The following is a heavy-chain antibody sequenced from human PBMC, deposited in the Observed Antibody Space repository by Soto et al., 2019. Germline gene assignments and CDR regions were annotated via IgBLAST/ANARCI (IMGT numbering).Heavy chain of an antibody. D-gene: IGHD3-3*01. V-gene: IGHV1-69*01. CDR1: GGTFSSYA. CDR3: VVGGRSSWHYDY. J-gene: IGHJ4*02. CDR2: IIPILATV. Sequence: QVQLVQSGAEVKKPGSSVKVSCKTSGGTFSSYAVSWVRQAPGQGLEWMGGIIPILATVNYAPKFQGKVTITADEYTSTAYLELSNLRTEDTAVYFCVVGGRSSWHYDYWGEGTLVTVSA.